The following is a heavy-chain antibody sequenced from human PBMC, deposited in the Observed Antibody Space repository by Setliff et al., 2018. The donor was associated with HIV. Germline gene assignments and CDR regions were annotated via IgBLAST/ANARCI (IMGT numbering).Heavy chain of an antibody. CDR3: ASLPPLYDSTGYYFDY. CDR1: GDSISSSSYY. Sequence: SETLSLTCSVSGDSISSSSYYWGWIRQPPGKGLEWIGSIYYSGSTYYNPSLNSRVTISVDASKNQFSLKLSSVTAADTAVYYCASLPPLYDSTGYYFDYWGQGTLVTVSS. CDR2: IYYSGST. D-gene: IGHD3-22*01. V-gene: IGHV4-39*01. J-gene: IGHJ4*02.